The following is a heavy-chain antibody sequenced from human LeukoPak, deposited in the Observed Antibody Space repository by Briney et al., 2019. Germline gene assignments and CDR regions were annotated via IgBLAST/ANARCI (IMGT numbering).Heavy chain of an antibody. D-gene: IGHD3-10*01. J-gene: IGHJ5*02. CDR3: ARHGIWFGDTNRWFDP. CDR1: GGSISSYY. Sequence: SETLSLTCTVSGGSISSYYWSWIRQPPGKGLEWIGYIYYSGSTNYNPSLTSRVTLSVDTSKNQFSLSLTSVTAADTAVYFSARHGIWFGDTNRWFDPWGQGTLVTVSS. CDR2: IYYSGST. V-gene: IGHV4-59*08.